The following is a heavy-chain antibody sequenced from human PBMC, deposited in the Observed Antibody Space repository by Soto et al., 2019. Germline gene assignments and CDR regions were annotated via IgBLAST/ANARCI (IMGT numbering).Heavy chain of an antibody. V-gene: IGHV3-48*03. CDR2: ISSSGSTI. J-gene: IGHJ4*02. CDR3: ARDPGLPYSSSWYAGDYFDY. CDR1: GFTFSSYE. D-gene: IGHD6-13*01. Sequence: GGSLRLSCAASGFTFSSYEMNWVRQAPGKGLEWVSYISSSGSTIYYADSVKGRFTISRDNAKNSLYLQMNSLRAEDTAVYYCARDPGLPYSSSWYAGDYFDYWGQGTLVTVSS.